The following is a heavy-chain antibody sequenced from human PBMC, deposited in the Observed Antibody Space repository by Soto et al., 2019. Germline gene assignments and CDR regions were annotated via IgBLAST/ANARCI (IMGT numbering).Heavy chain of an antibody. CDR1: GYSISSSNW. CDR2: IYYSGST. D-gene: IGHD2-21*02. V-gene: IGHV4-28*01. CDR3: ARKGGGDCFDCGFVP. Sequence: SETLSLTCAVSGYSISSSNWWGWIRQPPGKGLEWIGYIYYSGSTYYNPSLKSRVTMSVDTSKNQFSLKLSSVTAVDTAVYYCARKGGGDCFDCGFVPWGQGTLVTVSS. J-gene: IGHJ5*02.